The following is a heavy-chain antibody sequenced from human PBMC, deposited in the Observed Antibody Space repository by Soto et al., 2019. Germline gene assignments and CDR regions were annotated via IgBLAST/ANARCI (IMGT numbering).Heavy chain of an antibody. CDR3: ARDTYYYDTSGPHGNYYYGMDV. D-gene: IGHD3-22*01. Sequence: SETLSLTCTVSCGSISSYYWSWIRQPAGKGLEWIGRIYTSGSTNYNPSLKSRVTMSVDTSKNQFSLKLSSVTAADTAVYYCARDTYYYDTSGPHGNYYYGMDVWGQGTTVTVSS. CDR2: IYTSGST. CDR1: CGSISSYY. V-gene: IGHV4-4*07. J-gene: IGHJ6*02.